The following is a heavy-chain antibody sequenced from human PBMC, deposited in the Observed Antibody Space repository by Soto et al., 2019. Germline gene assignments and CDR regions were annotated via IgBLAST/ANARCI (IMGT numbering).Heavy chain of an antibody. CDR3: ARSLLDEYSSSWRSAYYGMDV. D-gene: IGHD2-2*01. V-gene: IGHV1-2*02. CDR2: INPNSGGT. CDR1: GFTFSAYY. J-gene: IGHJ6*02. Sequence: QVQLVQSGAEVKKPGAPVKVSCKASGFTFSAYYIYWVLQAPGQGLEWIGWINPNSGGTNNAEKFQGRVTMTRDTSTSTVYMELSALISDDTAVYFCARSLLDEYSSSWRSAYYGMDVWGQGTTVTVSS.